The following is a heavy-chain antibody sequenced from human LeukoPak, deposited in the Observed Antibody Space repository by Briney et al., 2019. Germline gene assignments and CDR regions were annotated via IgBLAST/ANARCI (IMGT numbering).Heavy chain of an antibody. V-gene: IGHV3-7*01. CDR1: GFTFIDSW. Sequence: GGSLRLSCAASGFTFIDSWMSWFRQAPGKGLEWVANMNQDGSAKDYVDSVKGRFTISRDNARNSLYLQMSSLRAEDTAVYYCATYTHWVAGDVWGQGTTVTVSS. CDR2: MNQDGSAK. D-gene: IGHD3-16*01. J-gene: IGHJ6*02. CDR3: ATYTHWVAGDV.